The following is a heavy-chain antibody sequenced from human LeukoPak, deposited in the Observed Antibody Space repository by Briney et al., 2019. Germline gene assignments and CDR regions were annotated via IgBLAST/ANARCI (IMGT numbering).Heavy chain of an antibody. J-gene: IGHJ5*02. V-gene: IGHV5-51*01. Sequence: GESLKISCKGSGYSFSSYWIGWVRQRPGKGLEWMGIIYPGDSDTRYSPSFQGLVTISADKSISTAYVEWSSLKASDTAMYYCARRSLSSYNWFDPWGQGTLVTVSS. CDR3: ARRSLSSYNWFDP. CDR1: GYSFSSYW. CDR2: IYPGDSDT. D-gene: IGHD1-26*01.